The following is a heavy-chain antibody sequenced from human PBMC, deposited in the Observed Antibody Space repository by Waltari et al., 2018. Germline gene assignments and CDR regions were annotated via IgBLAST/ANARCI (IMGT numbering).Heavy chain of an antibody. CDR1: GYTFTGYY. D-gene: IGHD5-12*01. V-gene: IGHV1-2*02. J-gene: IGHJ4*02. Sequence: QVQLVQSGAEVKKPGASVKVSCKASGYTFTGYYMHWVRQAPGQGLEWMGWINPNRGGTNYAQKFQGRVTMTRDTSISTAYMELSRLRSDDTAVYYCAREATIGLYYFDYWGQGTLVTVSS. CDR2: INPNRGGT. CDR3: AREATIGLYYFDY.